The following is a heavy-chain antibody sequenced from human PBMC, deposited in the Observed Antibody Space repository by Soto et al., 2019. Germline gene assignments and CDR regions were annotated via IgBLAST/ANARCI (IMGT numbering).Heavy chain of an antibody. D-gene: IGHD1-1*01. CDR3: ARPKLEPRSGYYGMDV. J-gene: IGHJ6*02. CDR1: RYRFTIYW. CDR2: IYPGDCDT. V-gene: IGHV5-51*01. Sequence: PGVSLKISCKVSRYRFTIYWIGLVREMPGKSLEWMGIIYPGDCDTRYSPSFQGQVTISADKSISTAYLQWSSLKASDTAMYYCARPKLEPRSGYYGMDVWGQGTTVTVS.